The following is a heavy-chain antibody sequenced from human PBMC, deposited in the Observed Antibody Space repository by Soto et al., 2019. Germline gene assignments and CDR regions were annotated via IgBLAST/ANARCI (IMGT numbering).Heavy chain of an antibody. CDR1: GYTFTSYG. Sequence: ASVKVSCKASGYTFTSYGISWVRQAPGQGLEWMGWISAYNGNTNYAQKLQGRVTMTTDTSTSTAYMELRSLRSDDTAVYYCARATKVLRYFDRSSFDYWGQGTLVTVSS. D-gene: IGHD3-9*01. V-gene: IGHV1-18*01. J-gene: IGHJ4*02. CDR3: ARATKVLRYFDRSSFDY. CDR2: ISAYNGNT.